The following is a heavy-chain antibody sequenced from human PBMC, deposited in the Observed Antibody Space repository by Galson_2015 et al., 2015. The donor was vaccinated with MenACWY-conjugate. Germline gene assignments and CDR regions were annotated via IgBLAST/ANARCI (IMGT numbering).Heavy chain of an antibody. V-gene: IGHV3-23*01. CDR2: ASGSGGVT. CDR1: GFIFNKFA. D-gene: IGHD6-13*01. J-gene: IGHJ6*02. Sequence: SLRLSCAASGFIFNKFAMTWIRQAPGKGLEWVSAASGSGGVTYHADSVKGRFTISRDNSRNRLYLQINSLRPEDTAVYYCAKVGMAASDYYYYGMDAWGQGTTVIVSS. CDR3: AKVGMAASDYYYYGMDA.